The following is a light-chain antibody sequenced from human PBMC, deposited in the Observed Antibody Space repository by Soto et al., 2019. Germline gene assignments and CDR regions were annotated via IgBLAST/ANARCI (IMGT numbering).Light chain of an antibody. CDR1: QSIGSW. CDR3: KRYDIYYI. J-gene: IGKJ2*01. Sequence: DIQMTQSPSTLSASVGHTVTITCRASQSIGSWLAWYQQKPGKAPKLLIYKASTLESGVPSRFSGVGSGTDFTLTISSLQPDDFAIYSCKRYDIYYIFGRGTKLDIK. V-gene: IGKV1-5*03. CDR2: KAS.